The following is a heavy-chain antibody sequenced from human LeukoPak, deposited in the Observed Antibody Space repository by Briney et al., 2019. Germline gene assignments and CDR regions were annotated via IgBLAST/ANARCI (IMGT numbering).Heavy chain of an antibody. CDR1: GFTFSSYG. Sequence: PGGSLRLSCAASGFTFSSYGMHWVRQAPGKGLEWVAVISHDGSNKYYADSVKGRFTISRDNSKNTLYLQMNSLRAEDTAVYYCAKEVIAAAAPDYWGQGTLVTVSS. V-gene: IGHV3-30*18. J-gene: IGHJ4*02. D-gene: IGHD6-13*01. CDR3: AKEVIAAAAPDY. CDR2: ISHDGSNK.